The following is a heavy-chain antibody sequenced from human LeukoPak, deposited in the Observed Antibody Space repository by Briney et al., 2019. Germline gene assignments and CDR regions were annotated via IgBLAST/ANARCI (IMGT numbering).Heavy chain of an antibody. CDR2: IWYDGSNK. Sequence: GGSLGLSCAGSGFTFSSYGRHWVRQPPGKGREWGAVIWYDGSNKYYGDSVKGRFTISRDNSKKTLYLQMNSLRVEDTAVYYCARGDGYNDAEYLQHWGQGTLVTVS. D-gene: IGHD5-24*01. V-gene: IGHV3-33*01. CDR1: GFTFSSYG. CDR3: ARGDGYNDAEYLQH. J-gene: IGHJ1*01.